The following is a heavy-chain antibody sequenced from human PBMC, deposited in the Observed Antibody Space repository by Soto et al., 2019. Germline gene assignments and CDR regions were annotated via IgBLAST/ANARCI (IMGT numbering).Heavy chain of an antibody. CDR3: AKPGRSPQTVGTFDV. CDR1: GFTFSDYS. J-gene: IGHJ3*01. V-gene: IGHV3-64D*06. Sequence: GGSLRLSCSGSGFTFSDYSMHWVRQAPGNGLECVSSVSSQGGSTYYADAGRDRLFVTRDRSNTLYLQLSSLRDDDTAVYYCAKPGRSPQTVGTFDVWGQGTLVTVSS. CDR2: VSSQGGST. D-gene: IGHD2-15*01.